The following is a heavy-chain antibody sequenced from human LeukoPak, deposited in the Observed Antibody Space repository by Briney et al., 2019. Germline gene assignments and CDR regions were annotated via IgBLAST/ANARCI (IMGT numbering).Heavy chain of an antibody. V-gene: IGHV3-30*04. CDR3: ARDVLGIAAAGTFDY. J-gene: IGHJ4*02. CDR2: ISYDGSNK. D-gene: IGHD6-13*01. CDR1: GFTFSSYA. Sequence: PGGSLRLSCAASGFTFSSYAMHWVRQAPGKGLEWVAVISYDGSNKYYADSVKGRFTISRDNSKNTLYLQMNSLRAEDTAVYYCARDVLGIAAAGTFDYWGQGTLVTVSS.